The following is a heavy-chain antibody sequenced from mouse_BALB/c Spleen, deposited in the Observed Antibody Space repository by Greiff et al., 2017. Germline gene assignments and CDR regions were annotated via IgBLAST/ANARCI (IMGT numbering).Heavy chain of an antibody. CDR3: ARSDDYSY. CDR2: ISSGGGNT. V-gene: IGHV5-9*03. D-gene: IGHD2-4*01. CDR1: GFTFSSYT. Sequence: EVQVVESGGGLVKPGGSLKLSCAASGFTFSSYTMSWVRQTPEKRLEWVATISSGGGNTYYPDSVKGRFTISRDNAKNNLYLQMSSLRSEDTALYYCARSDDYSYWGQGTLVTVSA. J-gene: IGHJ3*01.